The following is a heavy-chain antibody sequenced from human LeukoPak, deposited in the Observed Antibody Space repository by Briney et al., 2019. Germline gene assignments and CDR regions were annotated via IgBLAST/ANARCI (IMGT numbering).Heavy chain of an antibody. V-gene: IGHV4-30-4*08. J-gene: IGHJ4*02. CDR3: ATTARHCSEF. CDR2: IYYSGST. Sequence: SQTLSLTCTVSGASINSGDYYWSWIRQPPGKGLEWIGYIYYSGSTYYNVSLKSRVTISIDTSKSQFSLRLGSATAADTAVYYCATTARHCSEFWGQGTLVTVSS. D-gene: IGHD6-6*01. CDR1: GASINSGDYY.